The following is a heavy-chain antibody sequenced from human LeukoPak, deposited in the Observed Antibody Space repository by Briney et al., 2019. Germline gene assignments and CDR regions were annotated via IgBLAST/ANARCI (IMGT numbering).Heavy chain of an antibody. J-gene: IGHJ3*02. Sequence: SETLSLTCTVSGGSISSSSYYWGWIRQPPGKGLEWIGSIYYSGSTYYNPSLKSRVTISVDTSKNQFSLKLSSVTAADTAVYYCARRGFVVVPAATYDAFDIWGQGTMVTVSS. CDR1: GGSISSSSYY. D-gene: IGHD2-2*01. CDR3: ARRGFVVVPAATYDAFDI. V-gene: IGHV4-39*01. CDR2: IYYSGST.